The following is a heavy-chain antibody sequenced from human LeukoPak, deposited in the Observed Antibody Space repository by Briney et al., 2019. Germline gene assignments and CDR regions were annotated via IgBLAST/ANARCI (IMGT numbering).Heavy chain of an antibody. Sequence: GGSLRLSCAASGFTFTHYAMHWVRQTPGKGLERVAVIFYDGTIQYYSGSVRGRLIVSRDNPKNTLYLQMNSLRAEDTAVYYCARDPRGPAGYDSPARDTFDYWGQGTLVTVSS. J-gene: IGHJ4*02. D-gene: IGHD3-22*01. V-gene: IGHV3-30*03. CDR2: IFYDGTIQ. CDR1: GFTFTHYA. CDR3: ARDPRGPAGYDSPARDTFDY.